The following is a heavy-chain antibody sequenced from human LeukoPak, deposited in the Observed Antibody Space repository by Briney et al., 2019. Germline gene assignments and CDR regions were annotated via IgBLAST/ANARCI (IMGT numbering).Heavy chain of an antibody. Sequence: PGGSLRLSCAASGFIFGDYNMNWVRQAPGEGLEWVSYISSGGSTIYYAYSVKGRFPSSTDNARNQLYLQLHGLTDEDTAVYYSAREPPGNYDSSGHYYAYFDCWGQGALVTVSS. CDR1: GFIFGDYN. D-gene: IGHD3-22*01. V-gene: IGHV3-48*02. CDR3: AREPPGNYDSSGHYYAYFDC. J-gene: IGHJ4*02. CDR2: ISSGGSTI.